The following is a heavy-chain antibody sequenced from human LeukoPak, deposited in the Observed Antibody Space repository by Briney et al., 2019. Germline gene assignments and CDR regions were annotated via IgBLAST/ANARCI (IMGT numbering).Heavy chain of an antibody. V-gene: IGHV3-48*03. CDR2: ISSGSTI. CDR3: ARDNYYDSSGYYLYYYGMDV. Sequence: GGSLRLSCAASGFTFSSYEMNWVRQAPGKGLEWVSYISSGSTIYYADSVKGRFTISRDNAKNSLYLQMNSLRAEDTAVYYCARDNYYDSSGYYLYYYGMDVWGQGTTVTVSS. CDR1: GFTFSSYE. J-gene: IGHJ6*02. D-gene: IGHD3-22*01.